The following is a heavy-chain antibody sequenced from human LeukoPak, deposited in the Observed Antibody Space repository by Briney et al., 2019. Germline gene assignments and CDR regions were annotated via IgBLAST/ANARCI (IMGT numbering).Heavy chain of an antibody. D-gene: IGHD5-12*01. J-gene: IGHJ4*02. CDR2: INPSGGST. CDR3: ARPQLSLGGYPDFGY. V-gene: IGHV1-46*01. Sequence: ASVKVSCKASGYTFTGYYMHWVRQAPGQGLERMGIINPSGGSTSYAQKFQGRVTMTRDMSTSTVYMELSSLRSEDTAVYYCARPQLSLGGYPDFGYWGQGTLVTVSS. CDR1: GYTFTGYY.